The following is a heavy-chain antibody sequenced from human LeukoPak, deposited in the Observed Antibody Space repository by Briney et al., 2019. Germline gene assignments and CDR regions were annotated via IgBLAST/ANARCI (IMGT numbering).Heavy chain of an antibody. CDR1: GFTFSSYS. V-gene: IGHV3-48*04. CDR3: AREPAAAGKNWFDP. J-gene: IGHJ5*02. CDR2: ISGSSATI. D-gene: IGHD6-25*01. Sequence: GGSLRLSCAASGFTFSSYSMNWVRQAPGKGLEWVSYISGSSATIYYVDSVKGRFTISRDNAKNSLYLQMNSLRAEDTAVYYCAREPAAAGKNWFDPWGQGSLVTVSS.